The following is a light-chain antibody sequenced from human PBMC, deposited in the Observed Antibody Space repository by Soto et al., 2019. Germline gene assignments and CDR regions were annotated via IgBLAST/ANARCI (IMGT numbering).Light chain of an antibody. V-gene: IGLV3-1*01. CDR3: QAWDSSTHVV. Sequence: SYELTQPPSVSVSPGQTASITCSGDKLGDKYACWYQQNPGQSPVLVIYQDSKRPSGIPERFSGSNSGNTATLTISGTQAMDEADYYCQAWDSSTHVVFGGGTKVTVL. J-gene: IGLJ2*01. CDR2: QDS. CDR1: KLGDKY.